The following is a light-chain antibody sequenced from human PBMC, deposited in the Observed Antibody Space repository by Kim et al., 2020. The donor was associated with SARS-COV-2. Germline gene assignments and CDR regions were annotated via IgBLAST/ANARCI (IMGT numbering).Light chain of an antibody. CDR2: EVS. Sequence: DIVMTQTPLSLSLTPGQPASISCRSSQRLLNSEGKTYLYWYLQKPGQPPQLLIYEVSSRFSGVPDRFSASGSGTDFTLIISRVEAEDVGVYYCMQGMEFPWRFGQGTKVDIK. J-gene: IGKJ1*01. CDR3: MQGMEFPWR. V-gene: IGKV2-29*01. CDR1: QRLLNSEGKTY.